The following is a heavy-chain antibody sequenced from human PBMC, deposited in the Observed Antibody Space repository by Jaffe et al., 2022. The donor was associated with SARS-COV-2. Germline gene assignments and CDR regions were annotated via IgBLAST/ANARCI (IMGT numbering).Heavy chain of an antibody. CDR3: ARSARRGSITIFGVVIMGGVDY. V-gene: IGHV3-33*01. D-gene: IGHD3-3*01. CDR1: GFTFSSYG. Sequence: QVQLVESGGGVVQPGRSLRLSCAASGFTFSSYGMHWVRQAPGKGLEWVAVIWYDGSNKYYADSVKGRFTISRDNSKNTLYLQMNSLRAEDTAVYYCARSARRGSITIFGVVIMGGVDYWGQGTLVTVSS. CDR2: IWYDGSNK. J-gene: IGHJ4*02.